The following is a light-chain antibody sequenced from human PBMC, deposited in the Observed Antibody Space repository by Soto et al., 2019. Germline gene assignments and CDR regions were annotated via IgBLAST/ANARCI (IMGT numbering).Light chain of an antibody. J-gene: IGKJ5*01. Sequence: EIVLTQSPGTLALSPGERTTLSCRAGQRVSSYLAWYQQKPGQAHRLLIYDASNRATGIPARFSGSGSGTDFTLTISSLEPEDFAVYYCQQRSNWPQVTFGQGTRLEIK. CDR3: QQRSNWPQVT. CDR2: DAS. CDR1: QRVSSY. V-gene: IGKV3-11*01.